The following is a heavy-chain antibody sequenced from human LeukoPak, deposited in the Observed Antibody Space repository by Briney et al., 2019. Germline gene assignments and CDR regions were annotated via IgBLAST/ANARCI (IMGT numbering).Heavy chain of an antibody. CDR3: ARDSSGTDGDSEAFDI. D-gene: IGHD3-22*01. CDR2: IYHSGSA. CDR1: GGSIASAGYY. J-gene: IGHJ3*02. V-gene: IGHV4-31*03. Sequence: SETLSLTCTVSGGSIASAGYYWNWIRQHPGRGLEWIGHIYHSGSADYNPSLKSRVTISVDTSKNQLSLTLTTVVAADTAIYYCARDSSGTDGDSEAFDIWGQGTMVTVSS.